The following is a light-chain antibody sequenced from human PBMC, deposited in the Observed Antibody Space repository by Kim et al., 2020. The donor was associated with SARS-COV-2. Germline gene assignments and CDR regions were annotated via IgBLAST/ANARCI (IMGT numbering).Light chain of an antibody. CDR2: GAS. J-gene: IGKJ2*02. V-gene: IGKV1-39*01. CDR1: QSISSY. CDR3: QQSYTTPWT. Sequence: DIQMTQFPSSLSASVGDRVTITCRASQSISSYLNWYQQKPGKAPKLLIYGASSLQSGVPSRFGGSASGTHFTLTISSLQPEDFATYYCQQSYTTPWTFGQGTKLEI.